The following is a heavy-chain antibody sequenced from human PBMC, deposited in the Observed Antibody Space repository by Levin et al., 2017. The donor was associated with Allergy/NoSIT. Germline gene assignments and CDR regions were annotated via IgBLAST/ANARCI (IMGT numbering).Heavy chain of an antibody. CDR1: GFTFSSYA. CDR2: ISGSGGST. V-gene: IGHV3-23*01. J-gene: IGHJ4*02. D-gene: IGHD5-12*01. CDR3: ANSIVATIPAEDY. Sequence: GESLKISCAASGFTFSSYAMSWVRQAPGKGLEWVSAISGSGGSTYYTDSVKGRFTISRDNSKNTLYLQMNSLRAEDTAVYYCANSIVATIPAEDYWGQGTLVTVSS.